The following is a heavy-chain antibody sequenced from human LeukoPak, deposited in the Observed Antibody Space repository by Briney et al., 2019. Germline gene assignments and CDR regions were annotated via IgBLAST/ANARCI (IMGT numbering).Heavy chain of an antibody. J-gene: IGHJ4*02. V-gene: IGHV1-18*01. CDR2: IRAYNGNT. D-gene: IGHD6-13*01. CDR1: RYTFASYG. CDR3: ARSIGSSRWNNVVY. Sequence: ASVKVSCKASRYTFASYGISWARQAPGKGLEWMGWIRAYNGNTKYAQKLQGRVTIPTDTSTSTAYMELSSLRSDDTAVYYCARSIGSSRWNNVVYWGQGTLVAVSS.